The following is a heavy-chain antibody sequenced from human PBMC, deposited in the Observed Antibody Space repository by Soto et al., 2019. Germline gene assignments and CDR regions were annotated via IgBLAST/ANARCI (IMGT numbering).Heavy chain of an antibody. CDR3: ARLYNYGDSHYAVDI. Sequence: GESLKISCKGSGYSFTSYWIGWVRQMPGKGLEWMGIIYPGDSDTRYSPSFQGQVTISADKSISTAYLQWSSLKASDTAMYYWARLYNYGDSHYAVDIWGQGTMVTVSS. CDR2: IYPGDSDT. D-gene: IGHD4-17*01. V-gene: IGHV5-51*01. J-gene: IGHJ3*02. CDR1: GYSFTSYW.